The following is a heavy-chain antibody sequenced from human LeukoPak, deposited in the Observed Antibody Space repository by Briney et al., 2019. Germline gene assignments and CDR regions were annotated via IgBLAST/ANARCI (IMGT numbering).Heavy chain of an antibody. CDR3: AREEGDY. J-gene: IGHJ4*02. Sequence: PGGSLRLSCAASGFTFSDYYMSWIRQHPGKGLEWIGYIYYSGSTNYNPSLKSRVTISVDTSKNQFSLKLSSVTAADTAVYYCAREEGDYWGQGTLVTVSS. CDR2: IYYSGST. V-gene: IGHV4-59*01. CDR1: GFTFSDYY.